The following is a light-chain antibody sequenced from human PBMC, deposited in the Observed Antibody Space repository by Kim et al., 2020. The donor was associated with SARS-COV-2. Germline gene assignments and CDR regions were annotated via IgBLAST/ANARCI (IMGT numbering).Light chain of an antibody. J-gene: IGLJ3*02. V-gene: IGLV3-19*01. CDR1: SLRSYY. Sequence: SSELTQDPDVSVALGQTVRITCQGDSLRSYYASWYQQKPGQAPVLVIYGKNNWPSGIPDRFSGSSSGNTASLTITGAQAEDEADYYCNSRDSSGNHWVFGGGTQLTVL. CDR2: GKN. CDR3: NSRDSSGNHWV.